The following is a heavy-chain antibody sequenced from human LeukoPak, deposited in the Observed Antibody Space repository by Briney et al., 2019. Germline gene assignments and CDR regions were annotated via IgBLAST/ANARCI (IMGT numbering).Heavy chain of an antibody. V-gene: IGHV3-49*04. CDR1: GFTFGDYA. CDR2: IRSKAYGGTT. CDR3: TREGDYLDY. J-gene: IGHJ4*02. Sequence: GGSLRLSCTASGFTFGDYAMSWVRQAPGKGLEWVGFIRSKAYGGTTEYAAPVKGRFTISRDDSKSIAYLQMNSLKTEDTAVYYCTREGDYLDYWGQGTLVTVSS.